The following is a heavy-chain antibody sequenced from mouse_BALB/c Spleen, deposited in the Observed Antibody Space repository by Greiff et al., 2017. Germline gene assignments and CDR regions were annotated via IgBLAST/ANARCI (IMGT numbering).Heavy chain of an antibody. Sequence: VQLQQSGTVLARPGASVKMSCKASGYSFTSYWMHWVKQRPGQGLEWIGAIYPGNSDTSYNQKFKGKAKLTAVTSASTAYMELSSLTNEDSAVYYCTRKRATVDYAMDYWGQGTSVTVSS. CDR1: GYSFTSYW. D-gene: IGHD1-1*01. CDR3: TRKRATVDYAMDY. CDR2: IYPGNSDT. J-gene: IGHJ4*01. V-gene: IGHV1-5*01.